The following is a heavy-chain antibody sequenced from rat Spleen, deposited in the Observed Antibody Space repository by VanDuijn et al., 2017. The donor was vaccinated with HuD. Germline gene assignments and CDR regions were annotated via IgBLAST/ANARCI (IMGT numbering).Heavy chain of an antibody. V-gene: IGHV5-25*01. Sequence: EVHLVESDGGLVQPGRSLKLSCVASGFTFSDHYMAWVRQAPTKGLEWVASISPSGGSTYYRDSVKGRFTISRDNAKSTLYLQMDSLRSEDTATYYCATNGARGYWGQGVMVTVSS. J-gene: IGHJ2*01. CDR1: GFTFSDHY. CDR2: ISPSGGST. CDR3: ATNGARGY. D-gene: IGHD1-11*01.